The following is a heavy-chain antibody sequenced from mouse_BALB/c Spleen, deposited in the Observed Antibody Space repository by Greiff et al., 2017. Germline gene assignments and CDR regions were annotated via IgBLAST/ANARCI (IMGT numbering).Heavy chain of an antibody. CDR1: GFTFSSYG. J-gene: IGHJ3*01. Sequence: EVHLVESGGGLVQPGGSLKLSCAASGFTFSSYGMSWVRQTPDKRLELVATINSNGGSTYYPDSVKGRFTISRDNAKNTLYLQMSSLKSEDTAMYYCARDTALLRLPFAYWGQGTLVTVSA. CDR3: ARDTALLRLPFAY. CDR2: INSNGGST. V-gene: IGHV5-6-3*01. D-gene: IGHD1-2*01.